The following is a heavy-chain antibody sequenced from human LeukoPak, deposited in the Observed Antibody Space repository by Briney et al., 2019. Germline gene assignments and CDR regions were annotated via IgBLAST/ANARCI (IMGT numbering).Heavy chain of an antibody. CDR3: ANYYSYGPPGH. V-gene: IGHV3-23*01. Sequence: PGGSLRLSCAASGFTFSSYWMHWVRQAPGKGLEWVSAISGSGGSTYYADSVKGRFTISRDNSKNTLYLQMNSLRAEDTAVYYCANYYSYGPPGHWGQGTLVTVSS. D-gene: IGHD5-18*01. CDR1: GFTFSSYW. J-gene: IGHJ4*02. CDR2: ISGSGGST.